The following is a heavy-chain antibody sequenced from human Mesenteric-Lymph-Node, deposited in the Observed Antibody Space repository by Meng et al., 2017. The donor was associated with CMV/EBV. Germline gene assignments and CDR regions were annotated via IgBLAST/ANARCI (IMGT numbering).Heavy chain of an antibody. CDR3: ARDDGYFDY. V-gene: IGHV4-61*01. J-gene: IGHJ4*02. CDR2: IYYSGST. CDR1: GGSVSSGSYY. Sequence: LTCTVSGGSVSSGSYYWSWIRQPPGTGLEWIGYIYYSGSTNYNPSLKSRVTISVDTSKNQFSLKLSSVTAADTAVYYCARDDGYFDYWGQGTLVTVSS.